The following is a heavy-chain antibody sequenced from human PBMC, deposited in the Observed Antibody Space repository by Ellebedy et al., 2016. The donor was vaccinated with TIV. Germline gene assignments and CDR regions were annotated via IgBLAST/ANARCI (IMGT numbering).Heavy chain of an antibody. D-gene: IGHD3-22*01. CDR1: GYTFTTYT. V-gene: IGHV1-3*01. CDR2: INAGNGKT. J-gene: IGHJ4*02. Sequence: ASVKVSRXASGYTFTTYTMHWVRQAPGQGLEWMGWINAGNGKTKSSQKFQGRVTITRDTSASTAYMELRSLRSEDTAMYYCVRETHYYDSRSDYPWGSWGQGTLVTVSS. CDR3: VRETHYYDSRSDYPWGS.